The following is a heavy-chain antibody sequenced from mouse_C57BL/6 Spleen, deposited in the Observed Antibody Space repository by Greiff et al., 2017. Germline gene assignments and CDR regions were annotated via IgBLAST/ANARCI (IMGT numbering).Heavy chain of an antibody. V-gene: IGHV3-6*01. CDR1: GYSITSGYY. D-gene: IGHD1-1*02. J-gene: IGHJ2*01. CDR3: ARGGGGFDY. CDR2: ISYDGSN. Sequence: ESGPGLVKPSQSLSLTCSVTGYSITSGYYWNWIRQFPGNKLEWMGYISYDGSNNYNPSLKNRISITRDTSKNQFFLKLNSVTTEDTATYYCARGGGGFDYWGQGTTLTVSS.